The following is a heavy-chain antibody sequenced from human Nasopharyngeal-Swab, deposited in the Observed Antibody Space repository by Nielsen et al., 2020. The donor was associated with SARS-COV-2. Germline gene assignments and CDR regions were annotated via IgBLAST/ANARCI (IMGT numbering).Heavy chain of an antibody. CDR3: ARAGTGRADPTA. J-gene: IGHJ5*02. CDR2: ISSSIIYT. CDR1: GFTFSDYF. D-gene: IGHD1-1*01. V-gene: IGHV3-11*06. Sequence: GESLKISCAASGFTFSDYFMSWIRQAPGKGLEWVSYISSSIIYTDYADSVKGRFTISRDNTKNMLYLQMNSLRAEDSSVYFCARAGTGRADPTAWGQGALVTVSS.